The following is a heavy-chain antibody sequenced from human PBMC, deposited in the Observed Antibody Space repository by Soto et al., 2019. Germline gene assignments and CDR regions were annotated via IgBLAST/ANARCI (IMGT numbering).Heavy chain of an antibody. Sequence: SETLSLTCAVSSGSISSSNWRSWVRQPPGKGLEWIGEIYHSGSTNYNPSLKSRVTISVDKSKNQFSLKLSSVTAADTAVYYCAAPGNYGSGRFYAFDYWGQGTLVTVSS. J-gene: IGHJ4*02. CDR3: AAPGNYGSGRFYAFDY. CDR1: SGSISSSNW. D-gene: IGHD3-10*01. V-gene: IGHV4-4*02. CDR2: IYHSGST.